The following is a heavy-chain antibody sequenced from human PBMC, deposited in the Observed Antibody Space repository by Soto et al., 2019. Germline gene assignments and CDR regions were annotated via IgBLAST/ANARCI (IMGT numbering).Heavy chain of an antibody. D-gene: IGHD2-2*01. Sequence: EVQLLESGGGLVQPGGSLRLSCAASGFTFRSYAMSWVRQAPGKGLEWVSAISGSGGSTYYADSVKGRFTISRDNSKNTLYLQMNSLRAEDTAVYYCAKDMYCSSTSCQGIDYWGQGTLVTVSS. CDR1: GFTFRSYA. J-gene: IGHJ4*02. CDR3: AKDMYCSSTSCQGIDY. CDR2: ISGSGGST. V-gene: IGHV3-23*01.